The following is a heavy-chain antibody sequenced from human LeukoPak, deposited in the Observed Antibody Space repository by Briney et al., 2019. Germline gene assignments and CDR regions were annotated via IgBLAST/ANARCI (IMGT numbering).Heavy chain of an antibody. CDR2: ISAYNGNT. Sequence: ASVKVSCKASGYTFTISGISWVRQAPGQRLEWMGWISAYNGNTNYEHKFQGRLTMTTDTSTSTAYLELRSLRSDDTAVYYCALYTSGWNFDYWGQGTLVTVSS. D-gene: IGHD6-19*01. CDR3: ALYTSGWNFDY. CDR1: GYTFTISG. J-gene: IGHJ4*02. V-gene: IGHV1-18*01.